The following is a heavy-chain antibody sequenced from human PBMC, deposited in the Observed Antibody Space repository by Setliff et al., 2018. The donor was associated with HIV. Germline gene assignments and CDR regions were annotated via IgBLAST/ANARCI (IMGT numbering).Heavy chain of an antibody. Sequence: KASETLSLTCAVYGGSLSGYYWSWIRQPPGKGLEWIGEINHSGSTNYNPSLKSRVTISVDTSKNQFSLKLSSVTAADTAVYYCNIYYYYYMDVWGKGTTVTVSS. V-gene: IGHV4-34*01. CDR3: NIYYYYYMDV. J-gene: IGHJ6*03. CDR1: GGSLSGYY. CDR2: INHSGST.